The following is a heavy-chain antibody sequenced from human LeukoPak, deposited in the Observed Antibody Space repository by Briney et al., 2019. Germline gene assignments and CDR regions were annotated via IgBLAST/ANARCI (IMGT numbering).Heavy chain of an antibody. V-gene: IGHV4-59*05. D-gene: IGHD3-16*01. CDR3: ARHYGP. CDR2: IYDSGST. J-gene: IGHJ5*02. Sequence: SETLSLTCTVSGGSISSYYWSWIRQPPGKGLEWIGSIYDSGSTYYNPSLKSRVTISVDTSKNQFSLKLNSVTAADTAVYYCARHYGPRGQGTLVTVSS. CDR1: GGSISSYY.